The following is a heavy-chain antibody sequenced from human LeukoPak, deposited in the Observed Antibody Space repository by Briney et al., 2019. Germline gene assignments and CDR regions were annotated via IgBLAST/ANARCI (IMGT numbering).Heavy chain of an antibody. CDR3: ARGLWFGELLPRLFDY. CDR2: IYYSGST. D-gene: IGHD3-10*01. CDR1: GGSISSSSYY. V-gene: IGHV4-39*07. Sequence: SETLSLTCTVSGGSISSSSYYWGWIRQPPGKGLEWIGSIYYSGSTYYNPSLKSRVTISVDTSKNQFSLKLSSVTAADTAVYYCARGLWFGELLPRLFDYWGQGTLVTVSS. J-gene: IGHJ4*02.